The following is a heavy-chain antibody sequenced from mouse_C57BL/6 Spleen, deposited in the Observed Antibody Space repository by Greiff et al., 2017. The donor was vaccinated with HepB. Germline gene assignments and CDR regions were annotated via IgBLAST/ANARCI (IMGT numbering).Heavy chain of an antibody. CDR1: GYTFTSYW. J-gene: IGHJ2*01. CDR2: IDPSDSYT. CDR3: ARKAYYGSSLGYFDY. V-gene: IGHV1-50*01. Sequence: QVQLQQPGAELVKPGASVKLSCKASGYTFTSYWMQWVKQRSGQGLEWIGEIDPSDSYTNYNQKFKGKATLTVDTSSSTAYMQLSSLTSEDSAVYYCARKAYYGSSLGYFDYWGQGTTLTVSS. D-gene: IGHD1-1*01.